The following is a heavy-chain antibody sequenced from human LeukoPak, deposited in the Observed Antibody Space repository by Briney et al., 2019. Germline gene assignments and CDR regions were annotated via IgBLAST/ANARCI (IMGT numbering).Heavy chain of an antibody. CDR2: IIPIDGVE. CDR1: GGTSSSYT. D-gene: IGHD2-8*01. CDR3: ARALDCTNGVCFGDDAFDI. Sequence: VKVSCNASGGTSSSYTISWVRQAPGQGLEWMGRIIPIDGVENYAQKFQGRVTITADKLTSKAYMELCSLRYEDTAVYYCARALDCTNGVCFGDDAFDIWGQGTMVTVSS. V-gene: IGHV1-69*02. J-gene: IGHJ3*02.